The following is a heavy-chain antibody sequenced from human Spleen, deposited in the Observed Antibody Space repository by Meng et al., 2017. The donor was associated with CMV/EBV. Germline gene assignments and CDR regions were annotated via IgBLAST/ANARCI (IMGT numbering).Heavy chain of an antibody. V-gene: IGHV1-2*02. J-gene: IGHJ6*02. D-gene: IGHD6-13*01. CDR3: ARGDQDPCTSSSSNSCYSAYHYYYGMDV. CDR1: GYSFTAFY. CDR2: INTNTGGT. Sequence: ASVKVSCKASGYSFTAFYMHWVRQAPGQGPEWMGWINTNTGGTNFAQKFQGRVTMSRDRSISTAYLELIRLRSDDTAVYYCARGDQDPCTSSSSNSCYSAYHYYYGMDVWGQGTAVTVSS.